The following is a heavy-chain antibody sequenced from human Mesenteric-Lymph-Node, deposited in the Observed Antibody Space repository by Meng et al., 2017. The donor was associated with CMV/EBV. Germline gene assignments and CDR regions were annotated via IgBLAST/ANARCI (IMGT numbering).Heavy chain of an antibody. CDR2: IHDSGTT. Sequence: SETLSLTCTVSGGSISSGDYYWTWIRQPPGKGLEWVGYIHDSGTTYYNPSLKSRIIVSEDTSKNQFPLKLSSVAAADTSVCFCARGYGSVGECYREADGFDPWGQGTLVTVSS. D-gene: IGHD2-8*02. CDR3: ARGYGSVGECYREADGFDP. CDR1: GGSISSGDYY. J-gene: IGHJ5*02. V-gene: IGHV4-30-4*08.